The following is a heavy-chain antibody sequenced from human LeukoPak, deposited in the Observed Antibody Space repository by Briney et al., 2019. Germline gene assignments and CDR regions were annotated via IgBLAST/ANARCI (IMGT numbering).Heavy chain of an antibody. V-gene: IGHV3-7*04. Sequence: PGGSLKLSCAASGFTFSRYWMNWVRQAPGKGLEWVANIKQDGSERYYVDSVKGRFTISRDNAKNSLYLQMNSLRAEDMAVYYCARDLTFDYWGQGTLVTVSS. CDR1: GFTFSRYW. CDR3: ARDLTFDY. CDR2: IKQDGSER. J-gene: IGHJ4*02.